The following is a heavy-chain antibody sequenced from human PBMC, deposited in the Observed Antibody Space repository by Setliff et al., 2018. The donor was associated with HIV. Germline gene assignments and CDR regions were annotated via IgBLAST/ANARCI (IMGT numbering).Heavy chain of an antibody. CDR2: IYTSGST. V-gene: IGHV4-4*08. CDR1: GGSISSYY. Sequence: SETLSLTCTVSGGSISSYYWSWIRQPPGKGLEWIGHIYTSGSTNYNPSLKSRATISVDTSKNQFSLKLSSVTAADTAVYYCIIAYSSGWLAPMGFDSWGQGTLVTSPQ. J-gene: IGHJ4*02. D-gene: IGHD6-19*01. CDR3: IIAYSSGWLAPMGFDS.